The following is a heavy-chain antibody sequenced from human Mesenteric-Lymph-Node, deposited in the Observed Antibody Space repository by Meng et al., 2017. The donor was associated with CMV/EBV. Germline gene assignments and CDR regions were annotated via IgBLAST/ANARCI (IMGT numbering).Heavy chain of an antibody. CDR1: GFTFSSYA. CDR2: ISYDGSNK. V-gene: IGHV3-30-3*01. Sequence: GESLKISCAASGFTFSSYAMHWVRQAPGKGLEWVAVISYDGSNKYYADSVKGRFTISRDSAKNSLYLQMNSLRAEDTALYYCAKDTGVFCSGSSRGIDSWGQGTLVTVSS. D-gene: IGHD6-6*01. J-gene: IGHJ4*02. CDR3: AKDTGVFCSGSSRGIDS.